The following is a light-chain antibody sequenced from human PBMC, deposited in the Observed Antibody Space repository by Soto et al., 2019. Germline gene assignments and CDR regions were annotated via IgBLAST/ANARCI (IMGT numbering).Light chain of an antibody. J-gene: IGLJ3*02. CDR3: STWDVSLNCWV. Sequence: QAVVTQPPSASATPGQRVTISFSGSSSNIASRSVYWYQQLPGTAHKLLMYSTYLRPSGVPDRFSGSKSGTTASLSISGVQSEDEADYYCSTWDVSLNCWVVGGGTKLTVL. V-gene: IGLV1-44*01. CDR1: SSNIASRS. CDR2: STY.